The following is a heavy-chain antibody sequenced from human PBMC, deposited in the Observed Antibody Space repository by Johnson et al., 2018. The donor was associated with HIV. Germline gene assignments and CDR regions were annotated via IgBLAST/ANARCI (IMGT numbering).Heavy chain of an antibody. D-gene: IGHD1-7*01. V-gene: IGHV3-30*04. CDR1: GFTFNSYA. J-gene: IGHJ3*02. Sequence: QVQLVESGGGVVQPGRSLRLSCAASGFTFNSYALHWVRQAPGKGLEWVAIISYDGSNKYYADSVKGRFTISRDKSKNTLFLQMNSLRTEDTALYYCAKETKSKAFDIWGQGTMVTVSS. CDR2: ISYDGSNK. CDR3: AKETKSKAFDI.